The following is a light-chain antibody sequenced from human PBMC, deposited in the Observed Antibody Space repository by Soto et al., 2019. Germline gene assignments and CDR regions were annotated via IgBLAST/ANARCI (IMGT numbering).Light chain of an antibody. CDR1: ERISSY. CDR2: SAS. Sequence: DIQMTQSPSSLSASVGDRVSITCRASERISSYLNWYQQKPGKAPKLLIFSASSLQTGVPARFSGSGSETEFTLTISSLQPEDFAAYYCQQCDSTPPTFGQGTKLEAK. V-gene: IGKV1-39*01. CDR3: QQCDSTPPT. J-gene: IGKJ2*01.